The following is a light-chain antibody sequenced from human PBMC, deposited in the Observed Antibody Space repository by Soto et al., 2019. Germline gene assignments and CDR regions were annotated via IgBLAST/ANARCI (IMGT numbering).Light chain of an antibody. Sequence: QSVLTQPPSASGTPGQRVTISCSGSSSNIGSNDVNWHQQLPGTAPTLLIYNNNQRPSGVPDRFSGSKSGTSASLAISGLQSEDEAHYYCAAWDDSLNGWVFGGGTKLTVL. J-gene: IGLJ3*02. V-gene: IGLV1-44*01. CDR1: SSNIGSND. CDR3: AAWDDSLNGWV. CDR2: NNN.